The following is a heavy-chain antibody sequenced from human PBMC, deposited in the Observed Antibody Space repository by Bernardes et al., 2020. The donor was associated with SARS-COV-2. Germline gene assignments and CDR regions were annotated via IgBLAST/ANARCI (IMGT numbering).Heavy chain of an antibody. Sequence: ASVKVSCKASGYTFTGYYMHWVRQAPGQGLEWMGWINPNSGGTNYAQKFQGRVTMTRDTSISTAYMELSTLRSDDTAVYYCARETRDGYNFPYFDYWGQGTLVTVSS. CDR3: ARETRDGYNFPYFDY. J-gene: IGHJ4*02. CDR2: INPNSGGT. CDR1: GYTFTGYY. D-gene: IGHD5-12*01. V-gene: IGHV1-2*02.